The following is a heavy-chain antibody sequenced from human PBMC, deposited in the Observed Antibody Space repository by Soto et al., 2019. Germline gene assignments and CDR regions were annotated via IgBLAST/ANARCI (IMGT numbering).Heavy chain of an antibody. CDR2: ISGSGGST. D-gene: IGHD4-17*01. CDR1: GFTFSSYA. J-gene: IGHJ4*02. CDR3: AKGKDYGDYKNFGDY. V-gene: IGHV3-23*01. Sequence: GGSLRLSCAASGFTFSSYAMSWVRQAPGKGLEWVSAISGSGGSTYYADSVKGRFTISRDNSKNTLYLQMNSLRAEDTALYYCAKGKDYGDYKNFGDYWGQGTLVTVSS.